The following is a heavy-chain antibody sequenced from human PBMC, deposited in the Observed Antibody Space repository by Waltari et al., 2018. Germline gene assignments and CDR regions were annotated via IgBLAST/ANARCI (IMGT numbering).Heavy chain of an antibody. D-gene: IGHD1-26*01. CDR3: ARADRGPRSGSSATPAWGP. V-gene: IGHV4-34*01. Sequence: QVQLQQWGAGLLKPSETLSLTCAVYGGSFSVYYWSWIRQPPGKGLEWIGEINRNVSTNYNQPFRSRVTIPLDTSKNHFSLKLSSVTAADTAVYYCARADRGPRSGSSATPAWGPWGQGTLVTVSS. J-gene: IGHJ5*02. CDR1: GGSFSVYY. CDR2: INRNVST.